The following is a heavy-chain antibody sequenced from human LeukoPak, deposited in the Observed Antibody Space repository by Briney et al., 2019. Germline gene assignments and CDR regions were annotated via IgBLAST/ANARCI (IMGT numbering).Heavy chain of an antibody. J-gene: IGHJ6*02. V-gene: IGHV2-5*02. CDR2: IYWDDDR. CDR3: ARTYSMISSDFYYALDV. Sequence: SGPTLVKPTPTLTLTCTFSGFSLGTHEVGVGWIRQPPGKALEWLALIYWDDDRRYSPSLKTRLTITKDTSKNQVVLTLTNMDPLDTATYFCARTYSMISSDFYYALDVWGQGTTVTVSS. CDR1: GFSLGTHEVG. D-gene: IGHD3-22*01.